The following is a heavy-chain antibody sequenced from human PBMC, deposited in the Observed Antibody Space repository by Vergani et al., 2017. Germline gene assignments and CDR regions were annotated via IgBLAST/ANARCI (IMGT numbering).Heavy chain of an antibody. CDR1: GFTFSSYA. D-gene: IGHD6-6*01. V-gene: IGHV3-23*01. Sequence: EVQLLESGGGLVQPGGSLILSCAASGFTFSSYAMSWVRQAPGKGLEWVSAISGGGGSTYYADSVKGRFTISRDNSKNTLYLQMNSLRAEDTAVYYCVKQELYSSSSAARYWGQGTLVTVSS. CDR2: ISGGGGST. CDR3: VKQELYSSSSAARY. J-gene: IGHJ4*02.